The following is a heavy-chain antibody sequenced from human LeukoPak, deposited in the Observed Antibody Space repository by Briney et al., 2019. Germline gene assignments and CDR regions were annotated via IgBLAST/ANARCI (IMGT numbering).Heavy chain of an antibody. J-gene: IGHJ4*02. CDR1: GGTFNTFA. V-gene: IGHV1-69*04. CDR2: IIPIVDIG. D-gene: IGHD3-16*02. Sequence: GASVKVSCKASGGTFNTFAISWVRQAPGQGLEWRGRIIPIVDIGKTAQKFRGRVSITADKSTSTGYMELTSLRSEDTAVYYCATDLNLGEFSLYAPFDYWGQGTLVTVSS. CDR3: ATDLNLGEFSLYAPFDY.